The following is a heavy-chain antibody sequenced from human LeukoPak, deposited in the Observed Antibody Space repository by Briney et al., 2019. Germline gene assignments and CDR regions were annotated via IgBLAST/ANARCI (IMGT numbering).Heavy chain of an antibody. CDR1: GGSISSYY. CDR3: ARAYSSSWYEDFDL. V-gene: IGHV4-59*01. J-gene: IGHJ2*01. Sequence: SETLSLTCTVSGGSISSYYWSWIRQPPGKGLEWIGYIYYSGSTNYNPSLKSRVTISVDTSKNQFSLKLSSVTAADTAVYYCARAYSSSWYEDFDLWGHGTLVTVSS. CDR2: IYYSGST. D-gene: IGHD6-13*01.